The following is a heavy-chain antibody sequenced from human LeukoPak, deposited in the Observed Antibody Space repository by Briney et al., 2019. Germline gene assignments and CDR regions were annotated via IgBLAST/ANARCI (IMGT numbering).Heavy chain of an antibody. Sequence: SETLSLTCAVYGGSFSGYYWSWIRQPPGKGLEWIGEINHSGSTNYNPSLKSRVTISVDRSKNQFSLRLNSVTAADTAVYYCTRDGMRGSGGDAFDIWGQGTMVTVSS. CDR2: INHSGST. J-gene: IGHJ3*02. D-gene: IGHD3-10*01. CDR1: GGSFSGYY. V-gene: IGHV4-34*01. CDR3: TRDGMRGSGGDAFDI.